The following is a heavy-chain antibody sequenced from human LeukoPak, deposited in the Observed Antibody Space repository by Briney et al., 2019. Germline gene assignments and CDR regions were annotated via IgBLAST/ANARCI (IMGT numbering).Heavy chain of an antibody. V-gene: IGHV3-9*01. CDR3: AKDSSSWHYYYYGMDV. J-gene: IGHJ6*02. CDR1: GFTFDDYA. D-gene: IGHD6-13*01. CDR2: ISWNSGSI. Sequence: GRSLRLSCAASGFTFDDYAMHWVRQAPGKGLEWVSGISWNSGSIGYADSVKGRFTISRDNAKNSLYLQMSSLRAEDTALYYCAKDSSSWHYYYYGMDVWGQGTTVTVSS.